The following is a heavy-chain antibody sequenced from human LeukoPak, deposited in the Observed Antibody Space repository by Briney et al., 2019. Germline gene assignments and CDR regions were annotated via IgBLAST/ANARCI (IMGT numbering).Heavy chain of an antibody. CDR3: ARHDSRITIFGVVIPTQPFDY. Sequence: SETLSLTCTVSGGSISSGGYYWSWIRQHPGKGLEWIGYIYYSGSTYYNPSLKSRVTISVDTSKNQFSLKLSSVTAADTAVYYCARHDSRITIFGVVIPTQPFDYWGQGTLVTVSS. D-gene: IGHD3-3*01. V-gene: IGHV4-31*03. CDR2: IYYSGST. CDR1: GGSISSGGYY. J-gene: IGHJ4*02.